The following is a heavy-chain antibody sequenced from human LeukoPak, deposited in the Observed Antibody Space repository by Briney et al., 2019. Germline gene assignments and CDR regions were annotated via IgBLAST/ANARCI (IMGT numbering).Heavy chain of an antibody. D-gene: IGHD1-26*01. CDR3: ARGRGSYLDYFDY. CDR2: IYSGGRT. Sequence: SGGSLRLSCAASGFTVSSNYMSWVRQAPGKGLEWVSVIYSGGRTYYADSVKGRFTISRDNSKNMLYLQMNSLRAEDTAVYYCARGRGSYLDYFDYWGQGTLVTVSS. CDR1: GFTVSSNY. V-gene: IGHV3-66*01. J-gene: IGHJ4*02.